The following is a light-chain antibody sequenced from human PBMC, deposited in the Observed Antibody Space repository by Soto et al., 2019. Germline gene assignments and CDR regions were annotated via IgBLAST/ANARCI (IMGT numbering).Light chain of an antibody. Sequence: QPVLTQAPSVSGAPGQRVTISCTGSLSNIGAGFNVHWYQQVPGTAPKLLMYGDRNRPSGVPARFSASTSGTSASLAIAGLQAEDEADYYCQSYDSDLSGTVFGTGTKLTVL. J-gene: IGLJ1*01. CDR1: LSNIGAGFN. CDR3: QSYDSDLSGTV. CDR2: GDR. V-gene: IGLV1-40*01.